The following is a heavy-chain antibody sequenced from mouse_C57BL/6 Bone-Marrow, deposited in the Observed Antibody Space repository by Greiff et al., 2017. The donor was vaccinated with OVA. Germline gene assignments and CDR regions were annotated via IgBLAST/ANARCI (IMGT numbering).Heavy chain of an antibody. V-gene: IGHV1-64*01. CDR2: IHPNSGST. J-gene: IGHJ4*01. CDR1: GYTFTSYW. Sequence: QVQLQQPGAELVKPGASVKLSCKASGYTFTSYWMHWVKQRPGQGLEWIGMIHPNSGSTNYNEKFKSKATLTVDKSSSTAYMQLSSLTSEDSAVYYCARCLPHCYAMDYWGQGTSVTVSA. CDR3: ARCLPHCYAMDY.